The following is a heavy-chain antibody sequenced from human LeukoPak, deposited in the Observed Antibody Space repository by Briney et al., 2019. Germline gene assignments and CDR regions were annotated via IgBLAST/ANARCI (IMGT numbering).Heavy chain of an antibody. J-gene: IGHJ6*03. Sequence: GASVKVSCKASGYTFTSYDINWVRQATGQGLEWMGWMNPNSGNTGYAQKFQGRVTMTRNTSISTAYMELSRLRSEDTAVYYCARALYNYGGNPFGYYMDVWGKGTTVTVSS. V-gene: IGHV1-8*01. CDR3: ARALYNYGGNPFGYYMDV. CDR2: MNPNSGNT. CDR1: GYTFTSYD. D-gene: IGHD4-23*01.